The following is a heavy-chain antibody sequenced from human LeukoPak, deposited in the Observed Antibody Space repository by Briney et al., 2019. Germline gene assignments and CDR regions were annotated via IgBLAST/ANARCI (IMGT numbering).Heavy chain of an antibody. D-gene: IGHD4-17*01. CDR3: ARARSGTTVTTDFDY. J-gene: IGHJ4*02. V-gene: IGHV4-31*11. Sequence: SETLSLTCAVYGGSFSGYYWSWIRQHPGKGLEWIGYIYYSGSTFYNPSLKSRVTVSVDTSKNQFSLKLSSMTAADTAVYYCARARSGTTVTTDFDYWGQGTLVTVSS. CDR1: GGSFSGYY. CDR2: IYYSGST.